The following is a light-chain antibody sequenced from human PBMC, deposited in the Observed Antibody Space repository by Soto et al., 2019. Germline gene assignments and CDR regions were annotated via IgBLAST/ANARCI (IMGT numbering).Light chain of an antibody. CDR2: AAS. CDR1: QTISDY. V-gene: IGKV1-39*01. CDR3: QQTFSAPSIT. Sequence: DIQLTQSPSSLSASVGDRVTITCRAGQTISDYLNWYQQKPGTAPKLLIYAASTLQSGVPSRFSGSRSGTDFTLTISSLHPEDVATYYCQQTFSAPSITFGQGTRLE. J-gene: IGKJ5*01.